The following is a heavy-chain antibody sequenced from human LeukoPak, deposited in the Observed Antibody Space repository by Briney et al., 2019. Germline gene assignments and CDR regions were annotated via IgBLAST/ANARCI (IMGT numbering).Heavy chain of an antibody. CDR1: GGTFSSYA. V-gene: IGHV1-18*01. J-gene: IGHJ6*02. D-gene: IGHD3-3*01. Sequence: ASVKVSCKASGGTFSSYAISWVRQAPGQGLEWMGWISAYNGNTNYAQKLQGRVTMTTDTSTSTAYMELRSLRSDDTAVYYCARVRLLYYDFWSGYYRHSPYYYGMDVWGQGTTVTVSS. CDR3: ARVRLLYYDFWSGYYRHSPYYYGMDV. CDR2: ISAYNGNT.